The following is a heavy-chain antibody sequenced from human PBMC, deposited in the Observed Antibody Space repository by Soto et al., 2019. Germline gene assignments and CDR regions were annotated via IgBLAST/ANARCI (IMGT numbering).Heavy chain of an antibody. CDR3: TTDTQIVGATTSVY. Sequence: SVSNAWMNWVRQAPGKGLEWVGRIKSKTDGGTTDYAAPVKGRFTISRDDSKNTLYLQMNSLKTADTAVYYCTTDTQIVGATTSVYWGQGTLVTVSS. CDR2: IKSKTDGGTT. J-gene: IGHJ4*02. D-gene: IGHD1-26*01. CDR1: SVSNAW. V-gene: IGHV3-15*07.